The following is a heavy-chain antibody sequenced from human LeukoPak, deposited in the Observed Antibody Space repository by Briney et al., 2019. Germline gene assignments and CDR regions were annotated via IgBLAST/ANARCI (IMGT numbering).Heavy chain of an antibody. CDR3: ARLSRGPWHFDL. J-gene: IGHJ2*01. CDR1: GGSISSYY. V-gene: IGHV4-59*01. D-gene: IGHD3-10*01. Sequence: PSETLSLTCTVSGGSISSYYWSWIRQPPGKELEWIGYIYYSGSTNYNPSLKSRVTVSVDTSKNQFSLKLSSVTAADTAVYYCARLSRGPWHFDLWGRGTLVTVSS. CDR2: IYYSGST.